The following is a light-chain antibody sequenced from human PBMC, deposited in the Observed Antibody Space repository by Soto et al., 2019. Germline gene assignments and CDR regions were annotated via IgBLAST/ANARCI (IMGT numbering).Light chain of an antibody. CDR3: QQRGYT. V-gene: IGKV3-11*01. CDR1: QSVSSC. Sequence: EIVLTQSPATLSLSPGDRATLSCRASQSVSSCLAWYQQKPGQAPRLLIYDTSSRATGIPARFSGSVSGTDFTLTISSLEPEDFAVYYCQQRGYTFGQGTKLEI. J-gene: IGKJ2*01. CDR2: DTS.